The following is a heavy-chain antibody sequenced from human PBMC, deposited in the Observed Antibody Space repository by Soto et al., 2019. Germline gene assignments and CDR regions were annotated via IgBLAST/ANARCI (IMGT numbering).Heavy chain of an antibody. Sequence: GGSLRLSCAASGFTFSSYWMSWVRQAPGKGLEWVANIKQDGSEKYYVESVKGRFTMSRDNTKNSLYLQMNSLRPEDTAVYFCARVAYGNGWIFDYWGEGTLVTVPS. CDR1: GFTFSSYW. J-gene: IGHJ4*01. V-gene: IGHV3-7*01. CDR2: IKQDGSEK. CDR3: ARVAYGNGWIFDY. D-gene: IGHD6-19*01.